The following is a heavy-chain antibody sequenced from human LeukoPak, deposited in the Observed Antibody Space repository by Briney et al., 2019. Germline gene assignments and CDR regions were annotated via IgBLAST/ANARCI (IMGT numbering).Heavy chain of an antibody. CDR3: ARHYYDRHYWFDP. J-gene: IGHJ5*02. Sequence: SETLSLTCTVSGVSISSSNSYWGWIRQPPGKGLEWIGSIYYSGNTYYNASLKSQVSISIDTSKNQFSLKLSSVTAADTAVYYCARHYYDRHYWFDPWGQGTLVTVSS. D-gene: IGHD3-22*01. CDR2: IYYSGNT. V-gene: IGHV4-39*01. CDR1: GVSISSSNSY.